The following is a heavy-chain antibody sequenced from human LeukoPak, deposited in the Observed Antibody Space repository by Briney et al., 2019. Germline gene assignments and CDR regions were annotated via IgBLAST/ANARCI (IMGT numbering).Heavy chain of an antibody. D-gene: IGHD3-10*01. CDR2: INPSGGST. V-gene: IGHV1-46*01. CDR1: GYTFTSYG. CDR3: ARSPRITMVRGVIQPYYYYYMDV. J-gene: IGHJ6*03. Sequence: ASVKVSCKASGYTFTSYGISWVRQAPGQGLEWMGIINPSGGSTSYAQKFQGRVTMTRDMSTSTVYMELSSLRSEDTAVYYCARSPRITMVRGVIQPYYYYYMDVWGKGTTVTVSS.